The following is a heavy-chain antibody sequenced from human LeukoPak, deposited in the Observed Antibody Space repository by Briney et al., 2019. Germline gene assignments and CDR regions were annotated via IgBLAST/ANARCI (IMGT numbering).Heavy chain of an antibody. CDR1: GGSISSYY. D-gene: IGHD1-7*01. V-gene: IGHV4-59*01. CDR3: ARGTGNWNYGV. J-gene: IGHJ4*02. CDR2: SFYSGST. Sequence: SETLSLTCTVSGGSISSYYWNWIRQPPGKGLEWIGHSFYSGSTNYSPSLKSRVSISVDRPNNKFSLKLGSVSAADTAVYYCARGTGNWNYGVWGRGTLIIVSS.